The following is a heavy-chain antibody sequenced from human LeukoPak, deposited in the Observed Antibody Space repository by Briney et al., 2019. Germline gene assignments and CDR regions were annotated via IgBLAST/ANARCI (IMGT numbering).Heavy chain of an antibody. V-gene: IGHV3-30*02. CDR3: AKDVNYYDSSGYGDY. Sequence: GGSLRLSCAASGFTFSSYGMHWVRQAPGKGLEWVAFIRYDGSNKYYADSVKGRFTISRDNSKNTLYLQMNSMRAQDTAVYYCAKDVNYYDSSGYGDYWGQGTLVTVSS. CDR2: IRYDGSNK. CDR1: GFTFSSYG. J-gene: IGHJ4*02. D-gene: IGHD3-22*01.